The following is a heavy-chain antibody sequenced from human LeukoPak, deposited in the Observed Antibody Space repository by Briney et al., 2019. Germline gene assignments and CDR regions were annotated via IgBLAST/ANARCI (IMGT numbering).Heavy chain of an antibody. J-gene: IGHJ4*02. CDR2: INPSGGST. CDR1: GYTFSSNH. D-gene: IGHD6-6*01. CDR3: ASGPSDLGSSSQY. Sequence: ASVKVSCKASGYTFSSNHMHWVRQAPGQGLEWMGIINPSGGSTSYAQKFQGRFTMTRDTSISTAYMELSRLISDDTAVYYCASGPSDLGSSSQYWGQGTLVTVSS. V-gene: IGHV1-46*01.